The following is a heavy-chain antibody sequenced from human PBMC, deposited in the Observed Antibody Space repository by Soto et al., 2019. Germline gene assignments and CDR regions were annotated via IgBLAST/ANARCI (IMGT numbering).Heavy chain of an antibody. J-gene: IGHJ4*02. CDR3: ARDLVGLLTWPHISLDY. CDR1: GGTFSSYA. D-gene: IGHD1-26*01. CDR2: IIPIFGTA. Sequence: GASVKVSCKASGGTFSSYAISWVRQAPGQGLEWMGGIIPIFGTANYAQKFQGRVTITADESTSTAYMELSSLRSEDTAVYYCARDLVGLLTWPHISLDYWGQGTLVTVSS. V-gene: IGHV1-69*13.